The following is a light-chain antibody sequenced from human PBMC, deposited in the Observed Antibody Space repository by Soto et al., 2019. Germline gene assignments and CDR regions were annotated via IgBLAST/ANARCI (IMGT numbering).Light chain of an antibody. CDR1: TSVRNN. J-gene: IGKJ4*01. Sequence: IVITQSPATLVVSPGERGPLSCRDSTSVRNNLAWYQQKPGQAPRLLIYGASTRANGIPARFSGSGSGTDFTLTISSLEPEDFAVYYCQQHAHWPLTFGGGTKVDI. V-gene: IGKV3-15*01. CDR2: GAS. CDR3: QQHAHWPLT.